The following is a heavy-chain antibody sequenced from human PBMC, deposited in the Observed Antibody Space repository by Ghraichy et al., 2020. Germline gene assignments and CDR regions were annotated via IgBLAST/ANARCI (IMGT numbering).Heavy chain of an antibody. J-gene: IGHJ3*02. CDR2: TYYRSKWYN. CDR1: GYSVSTTSAA. CDR3: ARDLVIGSYYENAFVI. V-gene: IGHV6-1*01. Sequence: SQTLSLTCAISGYSVSTTSAAWDWLRQSPSRGLEWLGRTYYRSKWYNDYAGTVKSRITINPDTSKNQFSLQLNSVTPEDTAVYYCARDLVIGSYYENAFVIWGQGTMVTVSS. D-gene: IGHD1-26*01.